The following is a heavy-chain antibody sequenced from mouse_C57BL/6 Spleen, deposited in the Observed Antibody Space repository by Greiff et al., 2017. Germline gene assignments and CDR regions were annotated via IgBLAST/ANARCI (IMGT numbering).Heavy chain of an antibody. Sequence: EVQLVESGGGLVKPGGSLKLSCAASGFTFSDYGMHWVRQAPEKGLEWVAYISSGSSTIYYADTVKGRFTISRDNAKNTLFLQMTSLRSEDTAMYYCARPQYNTTVVAKGAWFAYWGQGTLVTVSA. CDR3: ARPQYNTTVVAKGAWFAY. D-gene: IGHD1-1*01. CDR1: GFTFSDYG. J-gene: IGHJ3*01. CDR2: ISSGSSTI. V-gene: IGHV5-17*01.